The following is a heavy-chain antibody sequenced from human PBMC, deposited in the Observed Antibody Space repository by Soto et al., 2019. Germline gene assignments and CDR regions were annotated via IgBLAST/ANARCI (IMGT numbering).Heavy chain of an antibody. CDR2: IYYRANP. Sequence: QVQLQESGPGLVKPSETLSLTCTVSGWSISSYYWSWIRQPPGKGLEWIGYIYYRANPNYNPSLKSRVTISQDTSKNQFSLKLSSETAADTAVYYCARHYGDGYDYLDYWGQGTLVTVSS. CDR3: ARHYGDGYDYLDY. D-gene: IGHD5-12*01. J-gene: IGHJ4*02. CDR1: GWSISSYY. V-gene: IGHV4-59*08.